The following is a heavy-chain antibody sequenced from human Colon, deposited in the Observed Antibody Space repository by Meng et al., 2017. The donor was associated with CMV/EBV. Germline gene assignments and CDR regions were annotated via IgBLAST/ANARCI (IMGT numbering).Heavy chain of an antibody. CDR1: GDTFNRYI. Sequence: SVKVSCKASGDTFNRYIVIWMRQAPRQGLEWVARSIPILGVTSYAQKFRGRVSLIADAATNTDYFHLSGLRHDDTAVYYCARSAGLRTSDPFYFWGQGTLVTVSS. D-gene: IGHD1-14*01. CDR3: ARSAGLRTSDPFYF. V-gene: IGHV1-69*02. CDR2: SIPILGVT. J-gene: IGHJ3*01.